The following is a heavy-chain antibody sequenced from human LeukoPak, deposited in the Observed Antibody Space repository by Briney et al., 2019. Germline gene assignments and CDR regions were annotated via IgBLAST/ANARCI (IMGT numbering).Heavy chain of an antibody. Sequence: PGGSLRLSCAASGFTFSSYAMSWVRQAPGKGLEWLSMICGDGGCTYYTDSVKGRFTISRDNSKNTLYLQMNSLRAEDTAIYYCAKATRDSSGYSHYFDYWARGTLVSVSS. CDR2: ICGDGGCT. CDR3: AKATRDSSGYSHYFDY. V-gene: IGHV3-23*01. D-gene: IGHD3-22*01. J-gene: IGHJ4*02. CDR1: GFTFSSYA.